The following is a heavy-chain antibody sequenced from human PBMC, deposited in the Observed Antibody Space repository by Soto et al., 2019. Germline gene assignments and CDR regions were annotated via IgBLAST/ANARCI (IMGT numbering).Heavy chain of an antibody. CDR2: ISYDGSNK. Sequence: QVQLVESGGGVVQPGRSLRLSCAASGFTFSSYAMHWVRQAPGKGLEWVAVISYDGSNKYYADSVKGRFTISRDNSKNTLYLQMNSLRAEDTAVYYCARDGLVPAAIGEYYFDYWGQGTLVTVSS. J-gene: IGHJ4*02. CDR3: ARDGLVPAAIGEYYFDY. V-gene: IGHV3-30-3*01. CDR1: GFTFSSYA. D-gene: IGHD2-2*01.